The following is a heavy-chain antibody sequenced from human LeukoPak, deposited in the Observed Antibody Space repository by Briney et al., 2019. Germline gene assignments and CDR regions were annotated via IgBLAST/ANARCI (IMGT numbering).Heavy chain of an antibody. CDR2: ISWDGGSI. CDR1: GFTFDDYA. Sequence: PGGSLRLSCTASGFTFDDYAMHWARQAPGKGLEWVSGISWDGGSIAYADSVKGRFAISRDNAKNSLYLQMNSLRPEDTALYYCAKDFSSSWFGTWFDPWGQGTLVTVSS. J-gene: IGHJ5*02. CDR3: AKDFSSSWFGTWFDP. V-gene: IGHV3-9*01. D-gene: IGHD6-13*01.